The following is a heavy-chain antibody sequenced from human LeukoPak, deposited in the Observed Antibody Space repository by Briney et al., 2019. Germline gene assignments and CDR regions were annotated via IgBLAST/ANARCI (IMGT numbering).Heavy chain of an antibody. CDR1: GFTFSSYA. D-gene: IGHD2-2*03. J-gene: IGHJ4*02. Sequence: PGGSLRLSCAASGFTFSSYAMSWVRQAPGKGLEWVSTITNSGGGTYYADSVKGRFTISRDNSKNTLYLQMNSLGAEDTAVYYCAKRTVSWIYYFDYWGQGTLVIVSS. CDR2: ITNSGGGT. V-gene: IGHV3-23*01. CDR3: AKRTVSWIYYFDY.